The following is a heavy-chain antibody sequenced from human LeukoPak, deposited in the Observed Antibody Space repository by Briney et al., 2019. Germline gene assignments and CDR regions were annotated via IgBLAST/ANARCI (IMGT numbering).Heavy chain of an antibody. D-gene: IGHD1-1*01. Sequence: GGSLRLSCATSGFNFDRHTIHWVRQAPGKGLEWVSLAGWAGGTTYYSDSVRGRFTISRDSGKNSVYLQMNSLTTDDTAFYFCAKELETMFFDYWGQGALVTVSS. CDR2: AGWAGGTT. V-gene: IGHV3-43*01. CDR1: GFNFDRHT. J-gene: IGHJ4*02. CDR3: AKELETMFFDY.